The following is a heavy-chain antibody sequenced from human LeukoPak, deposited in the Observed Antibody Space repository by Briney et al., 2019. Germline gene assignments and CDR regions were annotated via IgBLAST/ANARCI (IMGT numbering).Heavy chain of an antibody. J-gene: IGHJ4*02. CDR1: GYRFTSYW. V-gene: IGHV5-51*01. D-gene: IGHD4-11*01. Sequence: GESLKISCKGSGYRFTSYWIGWVRQMPGKGLEWMGIIYPGDSDTRYSPSFQGQVTISADKSISTAYLQWSSLKASDTAMYYCARPAVTTSFYFDYWGQGTLVTVSS. CDR2: IYPGDSDT. CDR3: ARPAVTTSFYFDY.